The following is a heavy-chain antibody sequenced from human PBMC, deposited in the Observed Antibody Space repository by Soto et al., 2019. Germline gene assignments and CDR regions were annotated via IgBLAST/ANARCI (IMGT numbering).Heavy chain of an antibody. J-gene: IGHJ4*02. Sequence: SGPTLVNPTQTLTLTCTFSGFSLSTSGMCVSWIRQPPGKALEWLALIDWDDDKYYSTSLKTRLTISKDTSKNQVVLTMTNMDPVDTATYYCARIRSSGYYQIFDYWGQGTLVTVSS. D-gene: IGHD3-22*01. CDR3: ARIRSSGYYQIFDY. V-gene: IGHV2-70*01. CDR1: GFSLSTSGMC. CDR2: IDWDDDK.